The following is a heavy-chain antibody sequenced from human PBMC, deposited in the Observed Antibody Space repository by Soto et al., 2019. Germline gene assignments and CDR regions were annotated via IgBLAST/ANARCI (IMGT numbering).Heavy chain of an antibody. CDR1: GYTFTSYY. CDR3: ARDGAFSDILPGPPENNWFDP. Sequence: ASVKVSCKASGYTFTSYYMHWVRQAPGQGLEWMGIINPSGGSTSYAQKFQGRVTMTRDTSTSTVYMELSSLRSEDTAVYYCARDGAFSDILPGPPENNWFDPWGQGTLVTVSS. J-gene: IGHJ5*02. CDR2: INPSGGST. V-gene: IGHV1-46*03. D-gene: IGHD3-3*02.